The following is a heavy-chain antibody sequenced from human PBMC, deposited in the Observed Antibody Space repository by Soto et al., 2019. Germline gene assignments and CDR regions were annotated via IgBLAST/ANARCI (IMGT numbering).Heavy chain of an antibody. J-gene: IGHJ4*02. V-gene: IGHV3-21*01. CDR3: ARDTKMLAPLIYMDH. CDR1: GFTFNIYS. D-gene: IGHD3-22*01. CDR2: ISSRSSNI. Sequence: VGSLRLSCAASGFTFNIYSMNWVRQAPGKGLEWVSSISSRSSNIDYADSVKGRFTISRDNANNSLYLQMNNLSADDTAVYYCARDTKMLAPLIYMDHWGRGTLVTVSS.